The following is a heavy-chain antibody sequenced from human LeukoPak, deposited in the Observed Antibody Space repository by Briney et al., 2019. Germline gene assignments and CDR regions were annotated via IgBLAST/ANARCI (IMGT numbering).Heavy chain of an antibody. J-gene: IGHJ5*02. V-gene: IGHV3-23*01. CDR1: GFTFSSYA. Sequence: AGGSLRLSCAASGFTFSSYAMSWVRQAPGKGLEWVSVISGSGGSTSYADSVKGRFTVSRDNSKNMLYLQMHSLRAEDTALYYCAKGSGINHYHWIDPWGQGTLVTVSS. CDR3: AKGSGINHYHWIDP. D-gene: IGHD1-14*01. CDR2: ISGSGGST.